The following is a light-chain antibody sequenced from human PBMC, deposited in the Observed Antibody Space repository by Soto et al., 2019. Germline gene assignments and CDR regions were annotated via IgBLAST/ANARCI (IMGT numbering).Light chain of an antibody. J-gene: IGLJ2*01. CDR1: GSSIGTNT. CDR2: GDN. V-gene: IGLV1-44*01. CDR3: AAWDDSLSGVV. Sequence: QSVLTQPPSASGTPGQRVTISCSGSGSSIGTNTVNWYRQLPGTAPKLLIYGDNQRPSGVPDRFSGSKSGTSASLAISGLRSEDEADYYCAAWDDSLSGVVFGGGTKLTVL.